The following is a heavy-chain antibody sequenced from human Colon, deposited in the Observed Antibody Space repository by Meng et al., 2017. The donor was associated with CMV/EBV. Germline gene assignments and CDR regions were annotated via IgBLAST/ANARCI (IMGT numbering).Heavy chain of an antibody. CDR2: IYPGDSDT. D-gene: IGHD3-10*01. Sequence: FLNYCIDWVRQMPGKGREWVGVIYPGDSDTRYNPSFQDQVTLSADKSTSTAYLQWRSLEASDTAMYYCQRQDYYASGSYFPVDFWGQGTLVTVSS. J-gene: IGHJ4*02. V-gene: IGHV5-51*01. CDR3: QRQDYYASGSYFPVDF. CDR1: FLNYC.